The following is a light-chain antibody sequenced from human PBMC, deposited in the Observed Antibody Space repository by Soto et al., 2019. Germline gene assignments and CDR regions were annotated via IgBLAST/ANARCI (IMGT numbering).Light chain of an antibody. Sequence: ELVLSQSPATLSVSPGERATLSCRASQSIRKNLSWYQQKPGQAPTLLIYEATTRATGVPARFSGSGSGTEFTLTISSLQSEDFAIYYCHHSHNYLYTFGQGNKLEIK. CDR2: EAT. J-gene: IGKJ2*01. CDR3: HHSHNYLYT. CDR1: QSIRKN. V-gene: IGKV3-15*01.